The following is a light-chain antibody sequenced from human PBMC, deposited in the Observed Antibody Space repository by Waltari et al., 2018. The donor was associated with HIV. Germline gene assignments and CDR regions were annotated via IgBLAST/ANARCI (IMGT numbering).Light chain of an antibody. CDR2: RAS. V-gene: IGKV3-15*01. CDR1: NNINTN. CDR3: QQYNDWPLT. Sequence: EVVRTQSPDTLSVSPGERVSLSYTSRNNINTNLAWCQHKHCQSPRLLIYRASTRTSGTPVTFSASWSGTAFTLTISSLQSEEFAIYYCQQYNDWPLTFGGGTKVDIK. J-gene: IGKJ4*01.